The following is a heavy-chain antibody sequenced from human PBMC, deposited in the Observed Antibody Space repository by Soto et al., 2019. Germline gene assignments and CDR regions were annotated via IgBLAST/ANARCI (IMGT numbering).Heavy chain of an antibody. CDR2: IYYSGST. Sequence: QVQLQESGPGLVKPSQTLSLTCTVSGGSISSGGYYWSWIRQHPGKGLEWIGYIYYSGSTYYNPSLKSRVTISVDTSKNQFSLKLSSVTAAATAVYYCARWGGYSYGMSQNWFDPWGQGTLVTVSS. J-gene: IGHJ5*02. CDR1: GGSISSGGYY. CDR3: ARWGGYSYGMSQNWFDP. D-gene: IGHD5-18*01. V-gene: IGHV4-31*03.